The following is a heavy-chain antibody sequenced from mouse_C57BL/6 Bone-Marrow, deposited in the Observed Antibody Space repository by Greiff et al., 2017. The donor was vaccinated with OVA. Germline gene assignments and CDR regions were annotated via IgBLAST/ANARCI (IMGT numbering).Heavy chain of an antibody. V-gene: IGHV5-2*03. J-gene: IGHJ2*01. CDR1: EYEFPSHD. D-gene: IGHD2-4*01. CDR3: ARHSSMITTGDDY. CDR2: INSAGGST. Sequence: DVMLVESGGGLVQPGESLKLSCESNEYEFPSHDMSWVRKTPEKRLELVAAINSAGGSTYYPDTMEGRFIISRDNTKKTLYLQMSSLRSEDTAEYDCARHSSMITTGDDYWGQGTTLTVSS.